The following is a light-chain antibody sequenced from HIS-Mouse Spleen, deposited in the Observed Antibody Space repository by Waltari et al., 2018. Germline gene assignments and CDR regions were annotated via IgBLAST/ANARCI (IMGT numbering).Light chain of an antibody. V-gene: IGLV2-23*01. Sequence: QSALTQPASVSGSPGPSITISCTGTRSDVGRYTLVSWYHQHPGKAPKLMIYEGSKRPSGVSNRFSGSKSGNTASLTISGLQAEDEADYYCCSYAGSSTYWVFGGGTKLTVL. CDR2: EGS. J-gene: IGLJ3*02. CDR3: CSYAGSSTYWV. CDR1: RSDVGRYTL.